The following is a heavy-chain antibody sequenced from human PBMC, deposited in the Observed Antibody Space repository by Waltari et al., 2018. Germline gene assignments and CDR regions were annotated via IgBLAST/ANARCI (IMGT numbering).Heavy chain of an antibody. D-gene: IGHD3-10*01. CDR3: ATAPGGGSSASRPFHF. CDR2: VDPEDGQA. J-gene: IGHJ3*01. V-gene: IGHV1-69-2*01. CDR1: GSTFTDSP. Sequence: EVHLLQSGAELKKPGTPVKISCKLSGSTFTDSPINWVRRAPGDGLQWVGLVDPEDGQAISADKFQGRVTRTADTSTDTAYLELTSLTSEDTAVFFCATAPGGGSSASRPFHFWGQGTMITVSS.